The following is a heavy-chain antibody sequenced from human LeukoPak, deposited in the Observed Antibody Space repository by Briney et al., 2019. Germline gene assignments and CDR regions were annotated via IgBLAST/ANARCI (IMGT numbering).Heavy chain of an antibody. CDR1: GGSVSSGSYY. CDR2: IYYSGST. V-gene: IGHV4-61*01. Sequence: SETLSLTCTVSGGSVSSGSYYWSWIRQPPGKGLEWIGYIYYSGSTNYNPSLKSRVTISVDTSKNQFSLKLRSVTAADTAVYYCARGGVVVAATPFDYWGQGTLVTVSS. CDR3: ARGGVVVAATPFDY. D-gene: IGHD2-15*01. J-gene: IGHJ4*02.